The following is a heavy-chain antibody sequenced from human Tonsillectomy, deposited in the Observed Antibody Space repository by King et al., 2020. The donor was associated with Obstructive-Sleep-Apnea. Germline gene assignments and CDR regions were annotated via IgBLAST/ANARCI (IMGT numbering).Heavy chain of an antibody. CDR2: IWYDGSNK. CDR3: ARGSGSYRKRGMDV. Sequence: QLVQSGGGVVQPGRSLRLSCAASGITFSTYGMHWVRQAPGKGLEWVAVIWYDGSNKYYADSVKDRFTISRDNSKNTLYLQMNSLRADDTALYYCARGSGSYRKRGMDVWGQGTTVTVSS. J-gene: IGHJ6*02. D-gene: IGHD3-10*01. CDR1: GITFSTYG. V-gene: IGHV3-33*01.